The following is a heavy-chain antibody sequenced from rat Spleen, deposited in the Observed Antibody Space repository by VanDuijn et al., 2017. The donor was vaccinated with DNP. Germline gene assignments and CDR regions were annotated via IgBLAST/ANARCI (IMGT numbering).Heavy chain of an antibody. J-gene: IGHJ3*01. CDR1: GFTFNDHY. V-gene: IGHV5-7*01. CDR2: IIYDGSRT. D-gene: IGHD1-4*01. CDR3: ARPHGYNNGGFAY. Sequence: EVQLVESGGGLVQPGKSLKLSCAASGFTFNDHYMAWVRQAPKKGLEWVATIIYDGSRTYYRDSVKGRFTISRDNAKSTLYLQMDSLRSEDTATYYCARPHGYNNGGFAYWGQGTLVTVSS.